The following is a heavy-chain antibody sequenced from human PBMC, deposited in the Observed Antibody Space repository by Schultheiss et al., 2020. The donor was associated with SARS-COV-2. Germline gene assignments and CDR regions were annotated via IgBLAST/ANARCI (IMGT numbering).Heavy chain of an antibody. J-gene: IGHJ6*02. D-gene: IGHD2-2*01. CDR3: ARDKCSSTSCYAKDGMDV. CDR2: IYYSGST. Sequence: SETLSLTCAVYGGSFSGYYWSWIRQPPGKGLEWIGYIYYSGSTNYNPSLKSRVTISVDTSKNQFSLKLSSVTAADTAVYYCARDKCSSTSCYAKDGMDVWGQGTTVTVSS. V-gene: IGHV4-59*01. CDR1: GGSFSGYY.